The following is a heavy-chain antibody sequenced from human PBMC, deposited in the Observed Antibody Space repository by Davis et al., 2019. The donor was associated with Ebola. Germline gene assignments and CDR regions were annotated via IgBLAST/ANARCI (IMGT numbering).Heavy chain of an antibody. V-gene: IGHV3-21*01. CDR1: GFTFDVYT. CDR2: ISNGCAYI. D-gene: IGHD5-12*01. CDR3: ARVYSGYD. Sequence: PGGSLRLSCAASGFTFDVYTMNWVRQGPGKGLEWVASISNGCAYIFYADSVKGRFTISRDNAKKFLYLQMDRLRVEDTGTYFCARVYSGYDWGQGTQVVVSS. J-gene: IGHJ4*02.